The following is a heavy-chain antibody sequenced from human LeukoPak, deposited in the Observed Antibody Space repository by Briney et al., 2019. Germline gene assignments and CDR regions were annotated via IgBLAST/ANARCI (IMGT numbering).Heavy chain of an antibody. D-gene: IGHD6-19*01. Sequence: ASVKVSCKASGYTFTSYGISWVRQAPGQGLEWMGWISAYDGNTNYAQKLQGRVTMTTDTSTSTAYMELRSLRSDDTAVYYCARDGRYSSGWGYGMDVWGQGTTVTVSS. CDR2: ISAYDGNT. CDR1: GYTFTSYG. J-gene: IGHJ6*02. V-gene: IGHV1-18*01. CDR3: ARDGRYSSGWGYGMDV.